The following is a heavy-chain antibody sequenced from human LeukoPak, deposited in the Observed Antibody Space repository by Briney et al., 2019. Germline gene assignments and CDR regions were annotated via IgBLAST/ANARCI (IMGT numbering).Heavy chain of an antibody. CDR1: GGTFSSYA. CDR2: IIPILGIA. D-gene: IGHD3-9*01. J-gene: IGHJ5*02. V-gene: IGHV1-69*04. Sequence: SVKVSCKASGGTFSSYAISWVRQAPGQGLEWMGRIIPILGIANYAQKFQGRVTITADKSTSTAYMELSSLRSEDTAVYYCARGPWGLTGYYGWFDPWGQGTLVTVPS. CDR3: ARGPWGLTGYYGWFDP.